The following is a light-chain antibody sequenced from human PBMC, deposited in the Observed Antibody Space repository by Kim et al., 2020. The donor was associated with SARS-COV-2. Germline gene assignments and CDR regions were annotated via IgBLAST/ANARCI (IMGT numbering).Light chain of an antibody. J-gene: IGLJ3*02. V-gene: IGLV2-14*03. Sequence: QSALTQPASVSGSPGQSITISCTGTSSDVGGYSYVSWYQQHPGKAPKLMIYDVSNRPSGVSNRFSGSKSGNTASLTISGLQAEDEADYYCSSYTSSSTLEGVFGGGTKLTVL. CDR2: DVS. CDR3: SSYTSSSTLEGV. CDR1: SSDVGGYSY.